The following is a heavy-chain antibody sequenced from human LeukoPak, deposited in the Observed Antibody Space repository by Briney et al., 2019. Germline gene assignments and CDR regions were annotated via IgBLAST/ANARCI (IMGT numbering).Heavy chain of an antibody. V-gene: IGHV3-9*01. J-gene: IGHJ4*02. Sequence: GGSLRLSCAASGFTFDDYAMHWVRQAPGKGLEWVSGISWNSGSIGYADSVKGRFTISRDNAKNFLYLQMNSLRAEDTALYYCAKDIHGRAVAGTWDYWGQGTLVTVSS. CDR2: ISWNSGSI. CDR3: AKDIHGRAVAGTWDY. D-gene: IGHD6-19*01. CDR1: GFTFDDYA.